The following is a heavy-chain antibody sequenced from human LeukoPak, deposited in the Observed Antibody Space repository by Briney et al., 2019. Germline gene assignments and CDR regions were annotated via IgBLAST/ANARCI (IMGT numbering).Heavy chain of an antibody. V-gene: IGHV3-73*01. CDR1: GFTFSGSA. D-gene: IGHD3-3*01. CDR3: TIWGQYDFWIGSAYYYYMDV. CDR2: IRSKANSYAT. J-gene: IGHJ6*03. Sequence: GGSLKLFCAASGFTFSGSAMHWGRQASGKGLELVGRIRSKANSYATAYAASVKGRFTISRDDSKNTAYLQMNSLKTEDTAVYYCTIWGQYDFWIGSAYYYYMDVWGKGTTVTVSS.